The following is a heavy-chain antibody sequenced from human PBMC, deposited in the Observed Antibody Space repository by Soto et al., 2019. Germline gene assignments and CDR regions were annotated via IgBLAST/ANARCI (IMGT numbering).Heavy chain of an antibody. V-gene: IGHV3-66*01. CDR2: IYSGGGT. Sequence: EVQLVESGGGLVQPGGSLRLSCAASGITISVNYMSWVRQAPGKGLEWVSVIYSGGGTQYADSVRGRFTISRDNYKNTLYLQMNSLIAEDTAVYYCGRSAKDYFVNYWGQGTLVTVST. D-gene: IGHD4-17*01. CDR1: GITISVNY. J-gene: IGHJ4*02. CDR3: GRSAKDYFVNY.